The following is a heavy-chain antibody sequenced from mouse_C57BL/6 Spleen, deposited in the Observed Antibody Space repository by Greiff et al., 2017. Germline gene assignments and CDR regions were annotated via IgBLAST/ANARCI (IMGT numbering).Heavy chain of an antibody. J-gene: IGHJ3*01. CDR1: GYTLTSYW. Sequence: VQLQQPGAELVKPGASVKLSCKASGYTLTSYWMHWVKQRPGQGLEWIGMIHPNSGSTNYNEKFKSKATLTVDKSSSTAYMQLSSLTSEDSAVYYCARMDVGGFAYWGQGTLVTVSA. CDR2: IHPNSGST. V-gene: IGHV1-64*01. CDR3: ARMDVGGFAY.